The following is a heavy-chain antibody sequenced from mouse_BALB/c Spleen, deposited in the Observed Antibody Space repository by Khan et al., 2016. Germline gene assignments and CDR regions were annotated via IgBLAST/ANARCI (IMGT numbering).Heavy chain of an antibody. J-gene: IGHJ3*01. CDR3: ARTQTARATGVAY. CDR1: GYTFTNYG. D-gene: IGHD3-2*01. CDR2: INTYTGEP. Sequence: QIQLVQSGPELKKPGETVKISCKASGYTFTNYGMNWVKQAPGKGLKWMGWINTYTGEPTYADDFKGRFAFSLETSASTAYLQINNRKNEDTATYFCARTQTARATGVAYWGQGTLVTVSA. V-gene: IGHV9-3-1*01.